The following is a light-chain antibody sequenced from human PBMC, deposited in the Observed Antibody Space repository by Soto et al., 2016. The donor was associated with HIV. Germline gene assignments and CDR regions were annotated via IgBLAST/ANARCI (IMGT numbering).Light chain of an antibody. Sequence: DIQMTQSPSSLSASVGDRVSITCQASQDISNYLNWYQQKVGKAPKLLIYDASNLEPGVPSKFSGSGYGTDFTLTISSLEPDDFATYYCQQYTSYPVTFGQGTKLEIK. CDR1: QDISNY. V-gene: IGKV1-33*01. CDR2: DAS. J-gene: IGKJ2*01. CDR3: QQYTSYPVT.